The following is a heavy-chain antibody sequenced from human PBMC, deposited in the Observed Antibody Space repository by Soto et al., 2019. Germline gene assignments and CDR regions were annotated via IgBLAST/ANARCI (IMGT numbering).Heavy chain of an antibody. CDR2: ITGSGGST. CDR3: TVRGRDYDSGAFDI. D-gene: IGHD5-12*01. Sequence: ELQLLESGGGLLQRGGSLRLSCAASGFTFRSYAMAWVRQAPGTGLEWVAGITGSGGSTDHADSVRGRFTISRDNSKNTLYLQMNSLTAEDTAVYYCTVRGRDYDSGAFDIWGPGTTVTVSS. J-gene: IGHJ3*02. V-gene: IGHV3-23*01. CDR1: GFTFRSYA.